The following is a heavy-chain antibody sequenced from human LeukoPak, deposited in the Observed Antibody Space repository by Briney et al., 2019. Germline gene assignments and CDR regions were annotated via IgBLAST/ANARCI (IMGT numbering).Heavy chain of an antibody. CDR2: INSYESST. CDR3: AADRYFAYYYYYIAL. CDR1: GFTFSSYW. V-gene: IGHV3-74*01. D-gene: IGHD2-21*02. J-gene: IGHJ6*03. Sequence: PAGSLTLSCAASGFTFSSYWKHWLRQPPEKALVWVSFINSYESSTSYAHSVKGLLTIPRDNATNTLYPQLNSLRAEDRSLYYCAADRYFAYYYYYIALWRKGTTVTVSS.